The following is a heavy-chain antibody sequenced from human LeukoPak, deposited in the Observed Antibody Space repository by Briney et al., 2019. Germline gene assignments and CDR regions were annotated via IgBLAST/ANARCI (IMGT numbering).Heavy chain of an antibody. Sequence: SEALSLTCAVYGGSFSGYYWSWIRQPPGKGLEWIGEINHSGSTNYNPSLKSRVTISVDTSKNQFSLKLSSVTAADTAVYYCARGQYGSGSPGYYYGMDVWGKGTTVTVSS. CDR2: INHSGST. CDR1: GGSFSGYY. V-gene: IGHV4-34*01. J-gene: IGHJ6*04. CDR3: ARGQYGSGSPGYYYGMDV. D-gene: IGHD3-10*01.